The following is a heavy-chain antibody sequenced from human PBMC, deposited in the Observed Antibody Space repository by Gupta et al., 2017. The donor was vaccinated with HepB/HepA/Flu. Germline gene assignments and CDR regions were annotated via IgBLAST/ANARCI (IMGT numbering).Heavy chain of an antibody. V-gene: IGHV3-23*01. CDR1: GFTFRTYA. CDR3: VRGGSQC. Sequence: VQLLESGGGLVQPGVSLRLSCAGSGFTFRTYAMSWVRQAPGQGLEWVSSIGGSGGSTYYADSVKGRFTISRDNAKNTLYLQMNSLRVEDTAVYYCVRGGSQCWGQGALVTVSS. D-gene: IGHD3-16*01. CDR2: IGGSGGST. J-gene: IGHJ4*02.